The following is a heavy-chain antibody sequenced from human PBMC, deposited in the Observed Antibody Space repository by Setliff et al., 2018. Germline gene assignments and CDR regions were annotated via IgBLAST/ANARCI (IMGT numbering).Heavy chain of an antibody. CDR1: GGSFTYYY. V-gene: IGHV3-30*03. J-gene: IGHJ6*03. CDR2: ISYDGSRK. Sequence: LSLTCAASGGSFTYYYWSWIRQPPGKGLEWVAVISYDGSRKFHADSVKGRFTISRDNSKKTLYLQMNSLRGDDTAVYYCAREGRSSGWYSGDYFYVYMDVWGRGTTVTVSS. CDR3: AREGRSSGWYSGDYFYVYMDV. D-gene: IGHD6-19*01.